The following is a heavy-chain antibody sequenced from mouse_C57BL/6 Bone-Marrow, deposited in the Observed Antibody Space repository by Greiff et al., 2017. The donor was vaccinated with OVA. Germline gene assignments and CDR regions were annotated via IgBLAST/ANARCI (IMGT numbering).Heavy chain of an antibody. J-gene: IGHJ2*01. CDR1: GYTFTDYY. Sequence: QVQLQQSGAELVRPGASVKLSCKASGYTFTDYYINWVKQRPGQGLEWIARIYPGSGNTYYNEKFKGKATLTAEKSSSTAYMQLSSLTSEDSSVYFCARRGGYYYGSSYDFDYWGQGTTLTVSS. D-gene: IGHD1-1*01. V-gene: IGHV1-76*01. CDR2: IYPGSGNT. CDR3: ARRGGYYYGSSYDFDY.